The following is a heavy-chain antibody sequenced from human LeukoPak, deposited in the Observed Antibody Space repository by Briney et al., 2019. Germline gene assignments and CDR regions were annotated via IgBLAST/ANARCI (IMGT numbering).Heavy chain of an antibody. D-gene: IGHD3-3*01. CDR1: RFTFDDYA. V-gene: IGHV3-9*01. CDR3: AKDIARFLEWFVFDP. J-gene: IGHJ5*02. Sequence: GGSLRLSCAASRFTFDDYAMHWVRQAPGKGLEWVSGISWNSGSIGYADSVKGRFTISRDNAKNSLYLQMNSLRAEDTALYYCAKDIARFLEWFVFDPWGQGTLVTVSS. CDR2: ISWNSGSI.